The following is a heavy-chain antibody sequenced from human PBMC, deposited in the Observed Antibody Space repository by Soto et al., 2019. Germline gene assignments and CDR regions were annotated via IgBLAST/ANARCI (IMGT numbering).Heavy chain of an antibody. Sequence: ASVKVSCKASGYTFTSYDINWVRQATGQGLEWMGWMNPNSGNTGYAQKFQGRVTMTRNTSISTAYMELSSLRSEDTAVYYCARFLVGGRRVGITFFGVFFSGLAGDVFDIWGQGAMVPVSS. CDR2: MNPNSGNT. CDR3: ARFLVGGRRVGITFFGVFFSGLAGDVFDI. V-gene: IGHV1-8*01. CDR1: GYTFTSYD. D-gene: IGHD3-3*01. J-gene: IGHJ3*02.